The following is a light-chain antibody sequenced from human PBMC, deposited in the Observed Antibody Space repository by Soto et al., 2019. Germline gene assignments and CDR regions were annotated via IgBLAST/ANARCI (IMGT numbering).Light chain of an antibody. CDR1: SSNIGAGYY. CDR2: GNS. J-gene: IGLJ2*01. Sequence: QSVLTQPASVSGAPGQWVTISCTGSSSNIGAGYYVHWYQQLPGTAPKLLIYGNSNRPSGVSDPFSVSKSGTSASLAITGLQAEDEADYYCQSYDCSLSGWEVFGGGTKLTVL. V-gene: IGLV1-40*01. CDR3: QSYDCSLSGWEV.